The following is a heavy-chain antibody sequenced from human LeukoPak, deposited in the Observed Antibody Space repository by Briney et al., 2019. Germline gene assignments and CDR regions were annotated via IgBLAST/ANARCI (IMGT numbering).Heavy chain of an antibody. Sequence: GGSLRLSCAASGFTFSSYGMSWVRQAPGKGLEWVSAISGSGGSTYYADSVKGRFTISRDNSKNTLYLQMNSLRAEDTAVYYCARDTSILDLRREPPNRFDPWGQGTLVTVSS. CDR2: ISGSGGST. D-gene: IGHD1-7*01. CDR1: GFTFSSYG. J-gene: IGHJ5*02. CDR3: ARDTSILDLRREPPNRFDP. V-gene: IGHV3-23*01.